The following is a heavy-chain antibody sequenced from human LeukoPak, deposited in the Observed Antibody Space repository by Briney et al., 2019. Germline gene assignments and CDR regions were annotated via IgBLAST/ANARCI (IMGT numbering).Heavy chain of an antibody. V-gene: IGHV1-24*01. CDR2: FDPEDGET. J-gene: IGHJ6*04. Sequence: GASVKVSCKVSGYTLTESSMHWVRQAPGKGLEWMGGFDPEDGETIYAQKFQGRVTMTEDTSTDTAYMELSSLRSEDTAVYYCATVPNYFRGNYGMDVWGKGTTVTVSS. D-gene: IGHD3-10*02. CDR3: ATVPNYFRGNYGMDV. CDR1: GYTLTESS.